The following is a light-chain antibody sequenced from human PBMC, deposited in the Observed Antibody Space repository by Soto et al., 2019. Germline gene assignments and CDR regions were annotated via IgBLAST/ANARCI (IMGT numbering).Light chain of an antibody. J-gene: IGKJ1*01. CDR3: QTYDKAPWT. CDR2: AAS. CDR1: RGIYTH. V-gene: IGKV1-27*01. Sequence: DIQMTQSPSSLSASVGDRVTITCRASRGIYTHLAWYQQKPGNAPKLLIYAASTLQSGVPSRFSASGSGTDFILTISAWQAEDVGTYFCQTYDKAPWTFGPGTRV.